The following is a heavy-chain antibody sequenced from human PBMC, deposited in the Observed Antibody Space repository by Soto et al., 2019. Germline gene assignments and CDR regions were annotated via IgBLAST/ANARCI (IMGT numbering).Heavy chain of an antibody. V-gene: IGHV4-61*01. J-gene: IGHJ6*03. CDR3: AREDRSSYGHYYYYYMDV. CDR2: IYYSGST. D-gene: IGHD6-13*01. Sequence: SETLSLTCTVSGGSISSSSYYWGWIRQPPGKGLEWIGYIYYSGSTNYNPSLKSRVTISVDTSKNQFSLKLSSVTAADTAVYYCAREDRSSYGHYYYYYMDVWGKGTTVTVSS. CDR1: GGSISSSSYY.